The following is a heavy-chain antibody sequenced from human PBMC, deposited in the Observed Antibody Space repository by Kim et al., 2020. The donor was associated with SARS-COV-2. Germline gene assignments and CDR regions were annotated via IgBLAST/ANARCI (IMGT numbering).Heavy chain of an antibody. CDR1: DGSFIGYY. CDR2: INHSGST. D-gene: IGHD1-1*01. J-gene: IGHJ6*02. CDR3: ARGDFSNNADLYYYGLDV. V-gene: IGHV4-34*01. Sequence: SETLSLTCAVYDGSFIGYYWSWIRQPPGKGLEWIGEINHSGSTNYNPSLKSRVTISVDTSKNQVSLKLNSVTAADTAVYYCARGDFSNNADLYYYGLDVWGQGTTVTVSS.